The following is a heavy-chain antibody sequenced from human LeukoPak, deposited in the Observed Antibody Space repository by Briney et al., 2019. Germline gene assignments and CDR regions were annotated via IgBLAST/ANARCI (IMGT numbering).Heavy chain of an antibody. CDR2: IRHREYGGTA. V-gene: IGHV3-49*03. D-gene: IGHD3-16*01. Sequence: QPGRSLRLSCAASGFNFGVVAMDWIRQAPGKGLEWVGFIRHREYGGTAEYAASVNGRFAISRDDSKSIVYLQMNDLRTEDTGVYYCARERAGDVQYWGLETLVTVSS. J-gene: IGHJ4*02. CDR1: GFNFGVVA. CDR3: ARERAGDVQY.